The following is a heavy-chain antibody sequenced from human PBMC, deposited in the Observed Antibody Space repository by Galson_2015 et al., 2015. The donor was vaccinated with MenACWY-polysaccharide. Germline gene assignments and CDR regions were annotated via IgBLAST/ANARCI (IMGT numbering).Heavy chain of an antibody. CDR2: IDTSGTST. CDR1: GFTFRSHD. J-gene: IGHJ4*02. CDR3: ARDTPGIEDFDY. D-gene: IGHD1-1*01. Sequence: SLRLSCAVSGFTFRSHDMNWVRQAPGKGLEWVSYIDTSGTSTKYAGSVKGRFIMSRDNAKNSLYLQMNSLRLEDTAVYYCARDTPGIEDFDYWGQGILVTVSS. V-gene: IGHV3-48*03.